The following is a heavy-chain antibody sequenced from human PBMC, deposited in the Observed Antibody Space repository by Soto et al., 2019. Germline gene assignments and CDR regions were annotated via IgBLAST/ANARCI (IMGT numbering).Heavy chain of an antibody. CDR1: GFSFSPSAVG. D-gene: IGHD1-1*01. CDR3: AQLPIFNEGHDAFDI. CDR2: IFWNDDK. V-gene: IGHV2-5*01. Sequence: QITLKESGPTLVKPTQTLTLTCTFSGFSFSPSAVGVGWIRQPPGKALEWLALIFWNDDKRYSPSLKSRLTIDKDTSKIQVVITMTNMDPVDTATYYCAQLPIFNEGHDAFDIWGQGTMVTVSS. J-gene: IGHJ3*02.